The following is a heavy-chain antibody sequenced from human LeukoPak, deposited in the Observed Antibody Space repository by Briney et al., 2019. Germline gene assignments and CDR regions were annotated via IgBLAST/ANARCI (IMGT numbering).Heavy chain of an antibody. Sequence: GGSLRLSCAASGFTFSSYWMHWVRQAPGKGLVWVSRINSDGSSTSYADSVKGRFTISRDNAKNTLYLQMNSLRAEDTAVYYCARAGPDDYYYYYMDVWGKGTTVTISS. J-gene: IGHJ6*03. CDR3: ARAGPDDYYYYYMDV. V-gene: IGHV3-74*01. CDR1: GFTFSSYW. CDR2: INSDGSST.